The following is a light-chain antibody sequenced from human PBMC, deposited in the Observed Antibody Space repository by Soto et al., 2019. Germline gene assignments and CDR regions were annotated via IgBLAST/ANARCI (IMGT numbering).Light chain of an antibody. V-gene: IGKV3-11*01. J-gene: IGKJ5*01. CDR3: QQRSNWPPIT. Sequence: EIVLTQSPATLSLSPGERATLSCRASQSISSYLAWYHQKPGQAPRLLIYDASNRATGIPARFSGSGSGTDFTLTISSPEPEDCAVYYCQQRSNWPPITFGQGTRLEIK. CDR2: DAS. CDR1: QSISSY.